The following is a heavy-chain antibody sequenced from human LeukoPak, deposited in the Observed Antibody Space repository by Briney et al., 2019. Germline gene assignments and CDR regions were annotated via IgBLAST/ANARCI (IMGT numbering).Heavy chain of an antibody. CDR3: ARGTTETGYLN. Sequence: SVTLSLTCTVSGGSISSYYWSWIRQPPGKGLEWIGYIYYSGSTNYNPSLKSRVTISVDTSKNQFSLKLSSVTAADTAVYYCARGTTETGYLNWGQGTLVTVSS. V-gene: IGHV4-59*01. J-gene: IGHJ4*02. CDR1: GGSISSYY. CDR2: IYYSGST. D-gene: IGHD3-9*01.